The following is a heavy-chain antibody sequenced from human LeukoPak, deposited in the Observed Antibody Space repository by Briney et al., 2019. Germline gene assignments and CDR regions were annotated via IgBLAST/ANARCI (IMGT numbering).Heavy chain of an antibody. Sequence: GGSLRLSCAASGFTFDDYAMHWVRQAPGKGLEWVSAISGSGGSTYYADSVKGRFTISRDNSKNTLYLQMNSLRAEDTAVYYCAKVPPGDYDILTGYFDYWGQGTLVTVSS. CDR1: GFTFDDYA. CDR2: ISGSGGST. D-gene: IGHD3-9*01. CDR3: AKVPPGDYDILTGYFDY. V-gene: IGHV3-23*01. J-gene: IGHJ4*02.